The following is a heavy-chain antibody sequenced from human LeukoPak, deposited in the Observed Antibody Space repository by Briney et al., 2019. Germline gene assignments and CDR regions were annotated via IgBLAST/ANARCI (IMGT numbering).Heavy chain of an antibody. D-gene: IGHD3-3*01. CDR1: GFIFSDHY. CDR2: SRDKANSYTT. CDR3: ARADPYED. J-gene: IGHJ4*02. V-gene: IGHV3-72*01. Sequence: GGSLRLSCAASGFIFSDHYMDWVRQAPGKGLEWVGRSRDKANSYTTEYAASVKGRFTISRDDSKKSLYVQMNSLKTEDTAVYYCARADPYEDWGQGTLVTVSS.